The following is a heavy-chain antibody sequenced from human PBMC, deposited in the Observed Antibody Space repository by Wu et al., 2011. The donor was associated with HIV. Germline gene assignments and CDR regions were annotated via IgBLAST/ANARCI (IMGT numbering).Heavy chain of an antibody. Sequence: QVQLVQSGAEVKKPGSSVKVSCKASGGTFNSYVPNWVRQAPGQGLEWMGAIIPLFGTTNYAQMFQGRVTITTDDSTSTAYMELSSLRSDDTAVYYCALRTRAGSGSDYWGPGEPWSPSPQ. J-gene: IGHJ4*02. V-gene: IGHV1-69*01. D-gene: IGHD3-10*01. CDR3: ALRTRAGSGSDY. CDR1: GGTFNSYV. CDR2: IIPLFGTT.